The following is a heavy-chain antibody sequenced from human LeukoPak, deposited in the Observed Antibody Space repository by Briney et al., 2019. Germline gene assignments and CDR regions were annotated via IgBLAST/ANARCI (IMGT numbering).Heavy chain of an antibody. D-gene: IGHD2-15*01. CDR3: ARVPHFGPGYCSGGSCYDY. Sequence: SETLSLTCTVSGGSISSGDYYWSWLRQPPGKGLEWIGYIYYSGSTYYNPSLKSRVTISVDTSKSQFSLKLSSVTAADTAVYYCARVPHFGPGYCSGGSCYDYWGQGTLVTVSS. CDR1: GGSISSGDYY. V-gene: IGHV4-30-4*01. CDR2: IYYSGST. J-gene: IGHJ4*02.